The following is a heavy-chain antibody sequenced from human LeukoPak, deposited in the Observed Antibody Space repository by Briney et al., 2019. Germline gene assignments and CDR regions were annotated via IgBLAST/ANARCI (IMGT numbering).Heavy chain of an antibody. D-gene: IGHD3-10*01. Sequence: SETLSLTCTVSGASISGYNWNWIRQPPGKGLEWIGYIYYSGGTNYNPSLKSRVTTSVDTSKNQFSLKLSSVTAADTAVYYCARSPKADGSGSYYSDYWGQGTLVTVSS. CDR1: GASISGYN. V-gene: IGHV4-59*12. CDR2: IYYSGGT. CDR3: ARSPKADGSGSYYSDY. J-gene: IGHJ4*02.